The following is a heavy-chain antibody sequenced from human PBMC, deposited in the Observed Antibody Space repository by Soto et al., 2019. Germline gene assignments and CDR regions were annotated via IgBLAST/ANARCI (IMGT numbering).Heavy chain of an antibody. CDR3: ARGTLYYDSSGWFDP. V-gene: IGHV1-18*01. CDR2: ISAYNGNT. Sequence: GASVKVSCKASGYTFTSYGISWVRQAPGQGPEWMGWISAYNGNTNYAQKLQGRVTMTTDASTSTAYMELRSLRSDDTAVYYCARGTLYYDSSGWFDPWGQGTLVTVSS. CDR1: GYTFTSYG. J-gene: IGHJ5*02. D-gene: IGHD3-22*01.